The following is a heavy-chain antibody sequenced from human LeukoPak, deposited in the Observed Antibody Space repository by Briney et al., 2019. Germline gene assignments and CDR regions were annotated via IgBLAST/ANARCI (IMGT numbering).Heavy chain of an antibody. V-gene: IGHV3-11*01. CDR3: ARVAHGWSSSWFDX. Sequence: GGSLRLSCAASGFTFSDYYMSWSPQSPGKGLEWVSYISSSGSTIYYADSVKGRFTISRDNAKNSLYLQMNSLRAEDTAVYYCARVAHGWSSSWFDXWXQGTLVTVSS. CDR1: GFTFSDYY. D-gene: IGHD6-13*01. J-gene: IGHJ4*02. CDR2: ISSSGSTI.